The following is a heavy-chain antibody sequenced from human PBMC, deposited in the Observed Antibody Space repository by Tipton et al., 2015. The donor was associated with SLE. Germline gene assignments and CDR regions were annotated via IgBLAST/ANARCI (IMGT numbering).Heavy chain of an antibody. D-gene: IGHD2-21*02. CDR2: IYSNGHT. CDR3: VRDGAGDLGAFDV. CDR1: GGSISDGAYY. V-gene: IGHV4-39*07. J-gene: IGHJ3*01. Sequence: TLSLTCSVSGGSISDGAYYWSWIRQSPGKGLEWIGSIYSNGHTFSNPSLRGRVTVSVDTSKNQFSLKLTSVTAPDTAVYYCVRDGAGDLGAFDVWGQGTLVTVSS.